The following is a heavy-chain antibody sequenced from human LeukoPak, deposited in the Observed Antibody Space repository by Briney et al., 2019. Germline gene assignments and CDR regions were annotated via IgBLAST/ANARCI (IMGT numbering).Heavy chain of an antibody. CDR3: AKDPGYGILTGHFFDY. V-gene: IGHV3-23*01. Sequence: GGSLRLSCAASGFTFSSYAMSWVRQAPGKGLEWVSAISGSGGSTYYADSVKGRFTISRDNSKNTLYLQMNSLRAEDTAVYYCAKDPGYGILTGHFFDYWGQGTLVTVSS. J-gene: IGHJ4*02. CDR1: GFTFSSYA. CDR2: ISGSGGST. D-gene: IGHD3-9*01.